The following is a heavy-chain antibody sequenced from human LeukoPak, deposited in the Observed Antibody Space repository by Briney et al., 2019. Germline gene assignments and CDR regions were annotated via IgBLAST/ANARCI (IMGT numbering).Heavy chain of an antibody. V-gene: IGHV4-39*07. CDR3: ARGVIAARGNDFDY. CDR1: GGSMQSITYY. J-gene: IGHJ4*02. Sequence: SETLSLTCSVSGGSMQSITYYWAWIRQPPGKGLEWLGSIYYTGTTFYNASLKSRVTMSVDTSKNQLSLKVISVTAADTAVYYCARGVIAARGNDFDYWGQGTLVTVSS. D-gene: IGHD6-13*01. CDR2: IYYTGTT.